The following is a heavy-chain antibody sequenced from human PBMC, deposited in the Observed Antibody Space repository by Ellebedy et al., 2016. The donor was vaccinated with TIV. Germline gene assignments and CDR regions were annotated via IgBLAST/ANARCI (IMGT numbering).Heavy chain of an antibody. CDR2: IWYDGSKE. CDR3: ARDLHSWNYFDY. CDR1: GFTLSGYG. V-gene: IGHV3-33*01. D-gene: IGHD1-20*01. J-gene: IGHJ4*02. Sequence: PGGSLRLSCAASGFTLSGYGLHWVRQAPGKGLEWVAVIWYDGSKEYYAESVKGRFTISRDNSKNTLYLQMNSLRAEDTAIYYCARDLHSWNYFDYWGQGTLVTVSS.